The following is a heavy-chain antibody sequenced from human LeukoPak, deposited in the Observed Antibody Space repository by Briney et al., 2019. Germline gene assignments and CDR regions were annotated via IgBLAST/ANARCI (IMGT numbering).Heavy chain of an antibody. V-gene: IGHV3-21*01. D-gene: IGHD3-22*01. Sequence: GGSLRPSCAASGFTFSSYSMNWVRQAPGMGLEWVSSISSTSSYIYYSNSVRGRFTISRDNAKNSLYLQMNSLRAEDTAVYYCAREIYYYDSGGYYYPDYWGQGALVTVSS. CDR3: AREIYYYDSGGYYYPDY. J-gene: IGHJ4*02. CDR2: ISSTSSYI. CDR1: GFTFSSYS.